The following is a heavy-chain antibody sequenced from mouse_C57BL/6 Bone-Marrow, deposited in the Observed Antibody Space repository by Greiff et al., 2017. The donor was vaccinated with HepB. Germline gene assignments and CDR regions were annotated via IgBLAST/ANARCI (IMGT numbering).Heavy chain of an antibody. V-gene: IGHV5-15*04. CDR2: ISNLAYSI. CDR3: ARRYYGSNYAMDY. CDR1: GFTFSDYG. J-gene: IGHJ4*01. D-gene: IGHD1-1*01. Sequence: EVMLVESGGGLVQPGGSLKLSCAASGFTFSDYGMAWVRQAPRKGPEWVAFISNLAYSIYYADTVTGRFTISRENAKNTLYLEMSSLRSEDTAMYYCARRYYGSNYAMDYWGQGTSVTVSS.